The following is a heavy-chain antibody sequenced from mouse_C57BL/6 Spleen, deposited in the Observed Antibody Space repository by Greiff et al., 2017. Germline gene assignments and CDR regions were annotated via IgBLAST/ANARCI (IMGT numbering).Heavy chain of an antibody. V-gene: IGHV3-8*01. CDR3: AVGYYYGYDYWYFDV. J-gene: IGHJ1*03. D-gene: IGHD2-2*01. CDR2: ISYSGST. Sequence: EVKLEESGPGLAKPSQTLSLTCSVTGYSITSDYWNWIRKFPGNKLEYMGYISYSGSTYYNPSLKSRISITRDTSKNQYYLQLNSVTTEDTATYYCAVGYYYGYDYWYFDVWGTGTTVTVSS. CDR1: GYSITSDY.